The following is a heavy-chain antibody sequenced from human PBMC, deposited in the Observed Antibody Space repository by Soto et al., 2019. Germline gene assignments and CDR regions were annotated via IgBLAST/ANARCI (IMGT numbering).Heavy chain of an antibody. D-gene: IGHD2-15*01. CDR3: AQQGYCSGGSCLMYYYYYGMDV. J-gene: IGHJ6*02. Sequence: GSSVNVSCKASGGTFSSYAISWVRQAPGQGLEWMGGIIPIFGTANYAQKFQGRVTITADESTSTAYMELSSLRSEDTAVYYCAQQGYCSGGSCLMYYYYYGMDVWGQGTTVTVSS. V-gene: IGHV1-69*13. CDR1: GGTFSSYA. CDR2: IIPIFGTA.